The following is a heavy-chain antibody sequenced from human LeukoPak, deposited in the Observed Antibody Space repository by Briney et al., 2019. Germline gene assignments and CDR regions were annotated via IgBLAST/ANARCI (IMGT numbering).Heavy chain of an antibody. V-gene: IGHV3-30-3*01. CDR1: GFTFSSYA. CDR3: AKEGISGTTLRD. Sequence: GGSLRLSCAASGFTFSSYAMHWVRQAPGKGLEWVAVISYDGSNKYYADSVKGRFTISRDNSKNTLYLQMNSLRAEDTAVYYCAKEGISGTTLRDWGQGTLVTVSS. CDR2: ISYDGSNK. J-gene: IGHJ1*01. D-gene: IGHD1-7*01.